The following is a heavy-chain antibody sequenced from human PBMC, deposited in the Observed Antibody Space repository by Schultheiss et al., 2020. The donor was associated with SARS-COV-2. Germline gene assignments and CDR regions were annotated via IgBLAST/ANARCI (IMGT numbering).Heavy chain of an antibody. J-gene: IGHJ4*02. Sequence: LSLTCAVSGYSISSSNWWGWIRQPPGKGLEWVSYISSSGSTIYYADSVKGRFTISRDNAKNSLYLQMNSLRAEDTAVYYCASLYGDYFPYFDYWGQGTLVTVSS. V-gene: IGHV3-48*03. CDR2: ISSSGSTI. CDR1: GYSISSSNW. CDR3: ASLYGDYFPYFDY. D-gene: IGHD4-17*01.